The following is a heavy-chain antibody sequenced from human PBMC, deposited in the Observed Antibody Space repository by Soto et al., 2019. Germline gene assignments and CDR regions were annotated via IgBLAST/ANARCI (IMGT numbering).Heavy chain of an antibody. J-gene: IGHJ3*02. D-gene: IGHD3-3*01. CDR3: ARVDFWSGYYTGIDAFDI. V-gene: IGHV1-3*01. CDR1: GEAFASCA. Sequence: GAPAEASWKACGEAFASCAMQWVRQAPGQRLEWMGWINAGNGNTKYSQKFQGRVTITRDTSASTAYMELSSLRSEDTAVYYCARVDFWSGYYTGIDAFDIWGQGTMVTVSS. CDR2: INAGNGNT.